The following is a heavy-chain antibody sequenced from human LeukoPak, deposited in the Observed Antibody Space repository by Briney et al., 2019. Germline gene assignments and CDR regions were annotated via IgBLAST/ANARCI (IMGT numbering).Heavy chain of an antibody. D-gene: IGHD1-1*01. V-gene: IGHV3-21*06. J-gene: IGHJ6*02. CDR2: ITSHSSYI. CDR3: AREDDFSSGMDV. CDR1: GFTFDAYT. Sequence: GGSLRLSCAASGFTFDAYTMNWVRQAPGKGLEWISSITSHSSYIYYADSVEGRFTISRDNAKTSLYLQMNSLRAEDTAIYYCAREDDFSSGMDVWGQGTTVTVSS.